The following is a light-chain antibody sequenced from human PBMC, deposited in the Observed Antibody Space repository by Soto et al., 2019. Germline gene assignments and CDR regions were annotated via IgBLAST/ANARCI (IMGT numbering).Light chain of an antibody. J-gene: IGKJ1*01. CDR2: DAS. CDR1: QSVSSSY. Sequence: EIVMPQYPATLSVSPGERATLSCRASQSVSSSYLAWYQQKPGQAPRLLIYDASNRATGIPARFSGSGSGTDFSLTISRLEPEDFAVYYCQQYGGTPWTFGQGTVVDI. V-gene: IGKV3-20*01. CDR3: QQYGGTPWT.